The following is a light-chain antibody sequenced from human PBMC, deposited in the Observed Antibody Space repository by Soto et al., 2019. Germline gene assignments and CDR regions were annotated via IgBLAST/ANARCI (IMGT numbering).Light chain of an antibody. J-gene: IGKJ2*01. CDR1: QDITNY. CDR2: GAY. V-gene: IGKV1-33*01. CDR3: QQYDRWYT. Sequence: DIQMTQSPSSLSASVGDRVTISCQASQDITNYLNWYQQKPGKAPKLLIYGAYNLETGVPSRFSGSGSGTDFTFTISSLQPDDFATYYCQQYDRWYTFGQGTKLEIK.